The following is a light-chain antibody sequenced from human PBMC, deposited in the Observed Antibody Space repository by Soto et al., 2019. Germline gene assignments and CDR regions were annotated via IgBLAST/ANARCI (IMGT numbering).Light chain of an antibody. CDR1: SSDVGSYNR. CDR3: SSLTTSDTWV. V-gene: IGLV2-14*02. Sequence: QSALTQPASVSGSPGQSITISCTGGSSDVGSYNRVSWYRQYPGKAPQLMIYEVSYRPSGVSNRFSGSKSGNTASLTISGLQAEDEADYFCSSLTTSDTWVFGGGTKLTVL. J-gene: IGLJ3*02. CDR2: EVS.